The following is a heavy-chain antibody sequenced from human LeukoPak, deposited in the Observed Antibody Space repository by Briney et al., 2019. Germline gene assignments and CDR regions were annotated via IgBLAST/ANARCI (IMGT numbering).Heavy chain of an antibody. CDR2: ISGEPEGDPE. J-gene: IGHJ4*02. Sequence: GGSLRLSCAASGFSLKNVRINWVRQGPGKGLEWIGHISGEPEGDPEEYAAPVKGRFIISRDDGEDTFYLQLTNLKIEDTAVYYCTVDIVWGQGTLVTVSS. CDR3: TVDIV. D-gene: IGHD2-15*01. V-gene: IGHV3-15*01. CDR1: GFSLKNVR.